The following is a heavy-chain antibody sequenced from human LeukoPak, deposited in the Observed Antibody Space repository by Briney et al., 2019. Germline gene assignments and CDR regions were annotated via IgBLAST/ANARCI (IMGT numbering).Heavy chain of an antibody. Sequence: PGGSLRLSCAASGFTFSSYWMHWVRQAPGKGLVWVARINTDGSTTSYSESVKGRFTISRDNAKNTLYVLMNSLRAEDTAVYYCVRDGIGGSYFYCGQGTLVTVSS. CDR2: INTDGSTT. V-gene: IGHV3-74*01. CDR1: GFTFSSYW. J-gene: IGHJ4*02. D-gene: IGHD1-26*01. CDR3: VRDGIGGSYFY.